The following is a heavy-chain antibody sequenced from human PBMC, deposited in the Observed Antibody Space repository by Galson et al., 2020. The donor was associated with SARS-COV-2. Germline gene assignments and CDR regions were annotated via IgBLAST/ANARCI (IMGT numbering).Heavy chain of an antibody. J-gene: IGHJ6*03. CDR2: ISESGATT. D-gene: IGHD5-18*01. CDR3: TTRYGGNYYYMDV. CDR1: GLIFRENV. Sequence: GGSLRLSCEVSGLIFRENVMNWVRQTPGNGLEWVSSISESGATTYYGDSVKGRFTVSRDNYNNMVFLQMRSLRAEDTATYYCTTRYGGNYYYMDVWGKGTSVVVSS. V-gene: IGHV3-23*02.